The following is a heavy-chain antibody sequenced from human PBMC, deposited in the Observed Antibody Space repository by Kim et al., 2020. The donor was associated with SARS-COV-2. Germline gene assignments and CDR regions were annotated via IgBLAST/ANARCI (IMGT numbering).Heavy chain of an antibody. CDR3: ATVVVVAAYFNAFDI. J-gene: IGHJ3*02. D-gene: IGHD2-15*01. V-gene: IGHV3-15*01. Sequence: AAPVKGRVTISRDDSMNTLYLQVNSLKSEDTAVYYCATVVVVAAYFNAFDIWGQGTMVTVSS.